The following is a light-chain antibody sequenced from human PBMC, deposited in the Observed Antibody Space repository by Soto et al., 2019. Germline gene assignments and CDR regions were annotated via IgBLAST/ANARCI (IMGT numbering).Light chain of an antibody. CDR3: NSYTSSSTHV. V-gene: IGLV2-14*03. CDR2: DVS. Sequence: ALTQPASVSGSPGQSITISCTGTSSDVGGYNYVSWYQQHPGKAPKLIISDVSNRPSGVSNRFSGSKSGNTASLTISGLQAEDEADYYCNSYTSSSTHVFGTGTKVTV. CDR1: SSDVGGYNY. J-gene: IGLJ1*01.